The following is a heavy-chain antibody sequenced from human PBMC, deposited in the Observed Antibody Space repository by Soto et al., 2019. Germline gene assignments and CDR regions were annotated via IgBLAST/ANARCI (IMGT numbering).Heavy chain of an antibody. D-gene: IGHD3-22*01. CDR3: ARAGGYYDSSGYYYANYYYGMDV. Sequence: SVKVSCKASGGTFSSYAISWVRQAPGQGLEWMGGIIPIFGTANYAQKFQGRVTITADESMSTAYMELSSLRSEDTAVYYCARAGGYYDSSGYYYANYYYGMDVWGQGTTVTVSS. CDR2: IIPIFGTA. CDR1: GGTFSSYA. J-gene: IGHJ6*02. V-gene: IGHV1-69*13.